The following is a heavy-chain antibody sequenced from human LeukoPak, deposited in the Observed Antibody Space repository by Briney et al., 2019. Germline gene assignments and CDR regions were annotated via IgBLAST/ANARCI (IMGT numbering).Heavy chain of an antibody. CDR2: IYYSGST. CDR1: GGSISSYY. CDR3: ASADIYGGYYYGMDV. Sequence: SETLSLTCTVSGGSISSYYWSWIRQHPGKGLEWIGYIYYSGSTYYNPSLKSRVTISVDTSKNQFSLKLSSVTAADTAVYYCASADIYGGYYYGMDVWGQGTTVTVSS. J-gene: IGHJ6*02. V-gene: IGHV4-59*06. D-gene: IGHD4-23*01.